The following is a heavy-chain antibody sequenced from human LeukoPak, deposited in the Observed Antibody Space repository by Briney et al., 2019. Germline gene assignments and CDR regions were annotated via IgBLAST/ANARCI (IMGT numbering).Heavy chain of an antibody. CDR2: ISSSSSYI. D-gene: IGHD2-15*01. V-gene: IGHV3-21*05. CDR1: GFTFSSYS. J-gene: IGHJ4*02. CDR3: ARSGGYYFDY. Sequence: GGSLRLSCAASGFTFSSYSMNWVRQAPGKGLEWVSFISSSSSYIYYADSVKGRFTISRDNTKSSLYLQMNSLRAEDTAVYYCARSGGYYFDYWGQGTLVTVSS.